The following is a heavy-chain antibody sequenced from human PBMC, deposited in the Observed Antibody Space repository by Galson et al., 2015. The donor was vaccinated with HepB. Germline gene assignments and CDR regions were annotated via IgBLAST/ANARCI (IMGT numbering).Heavy chain of an antibody. CDR3: AKDRVRATLAPIFDY. D-gene: IGHD1-26*01. J-gene: IGHJ4*02. V-gene: IGHV3-30*02. Sequence: SLRLSCAASGFTFSSYGMHWVRQAPGKGLEWVAFIRYDGSNKYYADSVKGRFTISRDNSKNTLYLQMNSLRAEDTAVYYCAKDRVRATLAPIFDYWGQGTLVTVSS. CDR1: GFTFSSYG. CDR2: IRYDGSNK.